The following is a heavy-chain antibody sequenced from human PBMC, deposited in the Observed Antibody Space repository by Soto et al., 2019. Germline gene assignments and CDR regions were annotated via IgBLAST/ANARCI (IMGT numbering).Heavy chain of an antibody. D-gene: IGHD6-13*01. CDR1: GYSISSGYY. Sequence: LSLTCAVSGYSISSGYYWGWIRQPPGKGLEWLGTTYYGASSYYNPSLRSRITILLDASTNQLSLKLSSVTAADTAVYFCVRVAGSASWYETDSWGQGILVTVSS. J-gene: IGHJ4*02. V-gene: IGHV4-38-2*01. CDR2: TYYGASS. CDR3: VRVAGSASWYETDS.